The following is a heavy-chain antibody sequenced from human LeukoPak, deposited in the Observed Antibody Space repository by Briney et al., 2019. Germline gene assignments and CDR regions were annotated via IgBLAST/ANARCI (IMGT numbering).Heavy chain of an antibody. Sequence: GGSLRLSCAASGFTFSSYAMSWVRQAPGKGLEWVSALSGSGGSTYYADSVKGRFTISRDNSKNTLYLQMNSLRAEDTALYYCAKEETTNCSSTSCYFAYWGQGTLVTVSS. J-gene: IGHJ4*02. CDR2: LSGSGGST. CDR3: AKEETTNCSSTSCYFAY. CDR1: GFTFSSYA. V-gene: IGHV3-23*01. D-gene: IGHD2-2*01.